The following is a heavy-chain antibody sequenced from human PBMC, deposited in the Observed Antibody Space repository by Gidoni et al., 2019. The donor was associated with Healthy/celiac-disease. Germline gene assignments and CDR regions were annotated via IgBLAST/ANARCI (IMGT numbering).Heavy chain of an antibody. Sequence: QVQLQEARPGLVMPLQTMSPTSTVSRVSISSGSYYWSWIRQPAGKGLKWIERIYTSGSTNYDPSLKSRVTMSVDTSKNQFSLKLSSVTAADTAVYYCAREGIAANYYYGIDVWGQGTTVTVSS. V-gene: IGHV4-61*02. CDR2: IYTSGST. CDR1: RVSISSGSYY. D-gene: IGHD6-25*01. CDR3: AREGIAANYYYGIDV. J-gene: IGHJ6*02.